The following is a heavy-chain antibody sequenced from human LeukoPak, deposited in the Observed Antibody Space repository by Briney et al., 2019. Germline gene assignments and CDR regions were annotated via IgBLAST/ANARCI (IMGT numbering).Heavy chain of an antibody. CDR2: INHSGST. D-gene: IGHD3-22*01. V-gene: IGHV4-34*01. CDR1: GGSFSGYY. CDR3: ARGRYDSSGYYGIDY. Sequence: SETLSLTCAVYGGSFSGYYWSWIRQPPGRGLEWIGEINHSGSTNYNPSLKSRVTISADTSKNQFSLKLRSVTAADTAVYYWARGRYDSSGYYGIDYWGQGTLVTVSS. J-gene: IGHJ4*02.